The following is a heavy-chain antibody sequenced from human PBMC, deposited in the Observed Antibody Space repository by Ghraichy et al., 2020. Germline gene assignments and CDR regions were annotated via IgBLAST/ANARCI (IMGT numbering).Heavy chain of an antibody. CDR2: INPNSGGT. D-gene: IGHD3-3*01. Sequence: ASVKVSCKASGYTFTGYYMHWVRQAPGQGLEWMGWINPNSGGTNYAQKFQGRVTMTRDTSISTAYMELSRLRSDDTAVYYCARDRVRFLEWLSHMGAGYGMDVWGQGTTVTVSS. V-gene: IGHV1-2*02. J-gene: IGHJ6*02. CDR3: ARDRVRFLEWLSHMGAGYGMDV. CDR1: GYTFTGYY.